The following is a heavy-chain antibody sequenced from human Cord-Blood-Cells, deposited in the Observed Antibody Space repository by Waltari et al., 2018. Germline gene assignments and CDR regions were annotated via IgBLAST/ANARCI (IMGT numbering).Heavy chain of an antibody. CDR3: AKDWDPGA. CDR1: GFTFSSYA. Sequence: EVQLLESGGGLVQPGGSLRLSCAASGFTFSSYAMSWVRQAPGKGREWVPAIGGSGGSTYSADSVKGRFTISRDKSKNTLYLQMNSRRAEDTAVYYCAKDWDPGAWGQGTLVTVSS. CDR2: IGGSGGST. J-gene: IGHJ4*02. D-gene: IGHD7-27*01. V-gene: IGHV3-23*01.